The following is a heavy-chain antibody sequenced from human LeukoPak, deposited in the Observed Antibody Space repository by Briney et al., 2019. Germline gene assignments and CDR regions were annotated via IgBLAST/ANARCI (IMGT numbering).Heavy chain of an antibody. CDR1: GFTFSSYW. D-gene: IGHD3-22*01. J-gene: IGHJ6*02. CDR2: IKQDGSEK. Sequence: PGGSLRLSCAASGFTFSSYWMSWVRQAPGKGLEWVANIKQDGSEKYYVDSVKGRFTISRDNAKNSLYLQMNSLRAEDTAVYYCVREVVGITGGYYYYGMDVWGQGTTVTVSS. V-gene: IGHV3-7*01. CDR3: VREVVGITGGYYYYGMDV.